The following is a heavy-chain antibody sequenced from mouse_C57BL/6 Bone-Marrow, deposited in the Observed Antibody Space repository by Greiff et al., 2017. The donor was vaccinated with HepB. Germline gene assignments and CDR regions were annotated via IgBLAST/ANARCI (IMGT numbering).Heavy chain of an antibody. D-gene: IGHD2-3*01. V-gene: IGHV1-80*01. CDR1: GYAFSSYW. CDR2: IYPGDGDT. Sequence: QVQLQQSGAELVKPGASVKISCKASGYAFSSYWMNWVKQRPGKGLEWIGQIYPGDGDTNYDGKFKGKATLTADKSSSTAYMQLSSLTSEDSAVYFCARGVLLHYAMDYWGQGTSVTVSS. CDR3: ARGVLLHYAMDY. J-gene: IGHJ4*01.